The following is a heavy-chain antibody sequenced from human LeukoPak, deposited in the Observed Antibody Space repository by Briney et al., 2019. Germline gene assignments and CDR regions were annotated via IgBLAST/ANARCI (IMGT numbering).Heavy chain of an antibody. CDR3: ARRSGLDSSSESWGAFDI. J-gene: IGHJ3*02. Sequence: GESLKISCKGSGYGGFPSYWIAWVRQMPGKGLEWMGIIYPGNSDTRYSPSFQGQVTISADKSISTAYLQWSSLKASDTAMYYCARRSGLDSSSESWGAFDIWGQGTMVTVSS. CDR1: GYGGFPSYW. CDR2: IYPGNSDT. V-gene: IGHV5-51*01. D-gene: IGHD6-13*01.